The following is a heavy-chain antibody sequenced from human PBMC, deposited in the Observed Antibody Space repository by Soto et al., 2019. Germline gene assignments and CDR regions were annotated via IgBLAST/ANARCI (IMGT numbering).Heavy chain of an antibody. D-gene: IGHD3-10*01. J-gene: IGHJ5*02. CDR3: ARKGAPYYYGSGSYYGFDP. CDR1: GGSISSGGYY. CDR2: IYYSGST. V-gene: IGHV4-31*03. Sequence: SETLSLTCTVSGGSISSGGYYWSWIRQHPGKGLEWIGYIYYSGSTYYNPSLKSRVTISVDTSKNQFSLKLSSVTAADTAVYYCARKGAPYYYGSGSYYGFDPWGQGTLVTVSS.